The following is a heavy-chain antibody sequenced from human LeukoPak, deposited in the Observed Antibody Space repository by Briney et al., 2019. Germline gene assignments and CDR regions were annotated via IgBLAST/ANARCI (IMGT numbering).Heavy chain of an antibody. V-gene: IGHV5-51*01. D-gene: IGHD5-24*01. Sequence: GESLKVSCKGSGYSFTSYWIGWVRQRPGKGLEWMGIIYPGDSDTRYSPSFQGQVTISADKSISTAYLQWSSLKASDTAMYYCARSCRDGYRDFDYWGQGTLVTVSS. CDR1: GYSFTSYW. CDR2: IYPGDSDT. CDR3: ARSCRDGYRDFDY. J-gene: IGHJ4*02.